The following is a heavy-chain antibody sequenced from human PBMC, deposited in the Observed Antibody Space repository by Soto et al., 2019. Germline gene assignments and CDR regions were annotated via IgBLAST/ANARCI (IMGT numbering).Heavy chain of an antibody. CDR3: CKDGRCNPCGA. V-gene: IGHV4-39*01. CDR2: IRYGGDN. J-gene: IGHJ4*02. D-gene: IGHD1-1*01. CDR1: GGSISSSNLY. Sequence: QLHLQESGPGLVKPSETLSLSCTVSGGSISSSNLYWGWFRQPPGKGLEWIGSIRYGGDNSYNPSPKGRITRFKGTAKDQFFPVPRSGTGAETAIVYFCKDGRCNPCGAWGQGATGTVPS.